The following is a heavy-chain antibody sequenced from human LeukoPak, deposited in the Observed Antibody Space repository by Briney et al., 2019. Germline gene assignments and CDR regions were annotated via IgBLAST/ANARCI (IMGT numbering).Heavy chain of an antibody. CDR1: GYTFINYA. V-gene: IGHV1-18*01. D-gene: IGHD6-19*01. J-gene: IGHJ4*02. CDR3: AREKQWLVSGPGDY. Sequence: ASVKVSCTASGYTFINYAISWVRQAPGQGLEWMGWISAYNANTHYAQKVQGRVTVTTDTSTGTAYMELRSLRSDDTAVYYCAREKQWLVSGPGDYWGQGTLVTVSS. CDR2: ISAYNANT.